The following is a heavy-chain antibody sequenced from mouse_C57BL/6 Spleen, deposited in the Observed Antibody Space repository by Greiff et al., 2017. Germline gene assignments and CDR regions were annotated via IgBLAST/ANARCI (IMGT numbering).Heavy chain of an antibody. CDR2: ILPGSGST. Sequence: QVQLKQSGAELMKPGASVKLSCKATGYTFTGYWIEWVKQRPGHGLEWIGEILPGSGSTNYNEKFKGKDTFTADTSSNTASMHLSSLTTEDSAIYSCAREGSITTVGEFAYWGQGTLVTVSA. CDR3: AREGSITTVGEFAY. D-gene: IGHD1-1*01. CDR1: GYTFTGYW. V-gene: IGHV1-9*01. J-gene: IGHJ3*01.